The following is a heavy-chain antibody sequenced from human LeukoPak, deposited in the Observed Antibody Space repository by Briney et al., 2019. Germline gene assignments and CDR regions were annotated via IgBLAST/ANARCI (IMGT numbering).Heavy chain of an antibody. Sequence: GGSLRLSCAASGFTFRDYTMNWVRQAPGKGLEWVSAISKSGTYIKYADSVKGRFTISRDNSKNTLYLQIDSLRAEDTALYYCAKSSSGGSCYSVGGCWFDPWGQGTLVTVSS. J-gene: IGHJ5*02. CDR3: AKSSSGGSCYSVGGCWFDP. V-gene: IGHV3-21*01. CDR1: GFTFRDYT. D-gene: IGHD2-15*01. CDR2: ISKSGTYI.